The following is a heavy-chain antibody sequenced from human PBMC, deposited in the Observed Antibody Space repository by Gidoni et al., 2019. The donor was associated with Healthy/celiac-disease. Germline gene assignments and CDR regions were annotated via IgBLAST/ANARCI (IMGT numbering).Heavy chain of an antibody. CDR2: ISYDGSNK. V-gene: IGHV3-30*18. CDR3: ANGYSSGWTDY. Sequence: EWVAVISYDGSNKYYADSVKGRFTISRDNSKSTLYLQMNSLRAEDTAVYYCANGYSSGWTDYWGQGTLVTVSS. D-gene: IGHD6-19*01. J-gene: IGHJ4*02.